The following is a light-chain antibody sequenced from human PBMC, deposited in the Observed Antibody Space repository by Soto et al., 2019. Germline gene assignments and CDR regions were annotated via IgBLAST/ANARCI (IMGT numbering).Light chain of an antibody. CDR1: SSDVGGYNY. CDR3: SSYTTSSTLVV. J-gene: IGLJ2*01. Sequence: QSALTQPASVSGSPGQSITISCTGTSSDVGGYNYVSWYQQHPGKAPKFMIYEVSIRPSGVSNRFSGSKSGNTASLTISGLQAEDEADYFCSSYTTSSTLVVFGGGTKVTVL. V-gene: IGLV2-14*01. CDR2: EVS.